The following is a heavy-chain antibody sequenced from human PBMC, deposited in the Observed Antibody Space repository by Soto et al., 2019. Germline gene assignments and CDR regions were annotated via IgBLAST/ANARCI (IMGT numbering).Heavy chain of an antibody. J-gene: IGHJ5*02. CDR3: ARDPPGYSSSWKTWWFDP. V-gene: IGHV3-48*02. Sequence: GGSLRLSCAASGFTFSSYSMNWVRQAPGKGLEWVSYISSSSSNIYYADSVKGRFTISRDNAKNSLYLQMNSLRDEDTAVYYCARDPPGYSSSWKTWWFDPWGQGTLVTVSS. D-gene: IGHD6-13*01. CDR2: ISSSSSNI. CDR1: GFTFSSYS.